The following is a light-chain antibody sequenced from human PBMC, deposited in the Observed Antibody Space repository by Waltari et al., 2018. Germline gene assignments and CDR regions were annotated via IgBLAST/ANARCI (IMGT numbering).Light chain of an antibody. Sequence: QSALTQPRSVSGSPGQSVTISCTGTSSDVGDYNYVSWYQQHPDKAPKLMIYDVTKRPSGVPVRCSCSKSGNTASLTSSGLQAEDEADYYCCSYAGRYTFDVVFGGGTKLTVL. J-gene: IGLJ2*01. V-gene: IGLV2-11*01. CDR2: DVT. CDR1: SSDVGDYNY. CDR3: CSYAGRYTFDVV.